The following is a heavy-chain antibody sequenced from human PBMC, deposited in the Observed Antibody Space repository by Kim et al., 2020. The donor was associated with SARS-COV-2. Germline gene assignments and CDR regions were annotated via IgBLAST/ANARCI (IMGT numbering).Heavy chain of an antibody. CDR1: GGSISSYY. CDR2: IYYSGST. D-gene: IGHD3-22*01. Sequence: SETLSLTCTVSGGSISSYYWSWIRQPPGKGLEWIGYIYYSGSTNYNPSLKSRVTISVDTSKNQFSLKLSSVTAADTAVYYCARGNYDSSGYHYSYYYYMDVWGKGTTVTVSS. V-gene: IGHV4-59*01. CDR3: ARGNYDSSGYHYSYYYYMDV. J-gene: IGHJ6*03.